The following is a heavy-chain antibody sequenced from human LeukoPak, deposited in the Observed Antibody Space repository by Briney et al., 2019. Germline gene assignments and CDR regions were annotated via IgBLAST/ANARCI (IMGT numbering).Heavy chain of an antibody. Sequence: SETLSLTCTVSGGSISSYYWSWIRQPPGKGLEWIGYIYYSGSTNYNPSLKSRVTISVDTSKNQFSLKLSSVTAADTAVYYCARGREKGIAARPFYYYYYMDVWGKGTTVTVSS. CDR3: ARGREKGIAARPFYYYYYMDV. D-gene: IGHD6-6*01. CDR1: GGSISSYY. V-gene: IGHV4-59*01. J-gene: IGHJ6*03. CDR2: IYYSGST.